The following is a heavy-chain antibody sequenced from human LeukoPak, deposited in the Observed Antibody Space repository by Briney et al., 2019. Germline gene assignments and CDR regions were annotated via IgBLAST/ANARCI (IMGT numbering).Heavy chain of an antibody. V-gene: IGHV1-18*01. CDR1: GYIFTNYG. CDR2: ISTYNGYT. CDR3: ARVQPHRIHYDNSDYPTHNDY. D-gene: IGHD3-22*01. J-gene: IGHJ4*02. Sequence: ASVKVSCKASGYIFTNYGITWVRQAPGQGLEWMGWISTYNGYTNYAQNLQGRVTMSTDTSTSTACMELRSLRSGDTAVYYCARVQPHRIHYDNSDYPTHNDYWGQGTLVTVSS.